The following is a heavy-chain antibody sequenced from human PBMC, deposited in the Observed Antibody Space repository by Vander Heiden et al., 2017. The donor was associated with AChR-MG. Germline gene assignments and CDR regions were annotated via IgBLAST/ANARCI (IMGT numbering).Heavy chain of an antibody. Sequence: EVQLLESGGGLVQPGGSLRLSCAASGFTFSRYAMSWVRQAPGKGLEWVSAISGSGGSTYYADSVKGRFTISRDNSKNTLYLQMNSLRAEDTAVYYCAKPVGYCSSTSCYSDYFDYWGQGTLVTVSS. D-gene: IGHD2-2*01. CDR1: GFTFSRYA. V-gene: IGHV3-23*01. J-gene: IGHJ4*02. CDR2: ISGSGGST. CDR3: AKPVGYCSSTSCYSDYFDY.